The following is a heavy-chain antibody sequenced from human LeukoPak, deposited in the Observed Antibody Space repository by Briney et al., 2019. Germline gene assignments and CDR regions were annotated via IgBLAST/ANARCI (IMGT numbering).Heavy chain of an antibody. D-gene: IGHD6-6*01. V-gene: IGHV3-30*18. CDR1: GFTFSSYA. J-gene: IGHJ4*02. Sequence: GGSLRLSCEVSGFTFSSYAMHWVRQAPGKGLEWVAVISYDGSNKYYADSVKGRFTISRDNSKNTLYLHMNSLRPEDTAVFYCAKAVHSSSSWQIDYWGQGTLVTVSS. CDR3: AKAVHSSSSWQIDY. CDR2: ISYDGSNK.